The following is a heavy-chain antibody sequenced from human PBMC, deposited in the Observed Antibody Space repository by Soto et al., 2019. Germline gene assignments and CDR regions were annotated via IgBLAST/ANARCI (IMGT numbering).Heavy chain of an antibody. CDR2: INHSGST. CDR3: ARDARMPTDLGGYYYYAMDV. Sequence: SETLSLTCAVYVGSFSGYYWSWIRQPPGKGLEWIGEINHSGSTNYNPSLKSRVTISVDTSKNQFSLKLSSVTAADTAVYYCARDARMPTDLGGYYYYAMDVWGQGTLVTVSS. J-gene: IGHJ6*02. CDR1: VGSFSGYY. D-gene: IGHD4-4*01. V-gene: IGHV4-34*01.